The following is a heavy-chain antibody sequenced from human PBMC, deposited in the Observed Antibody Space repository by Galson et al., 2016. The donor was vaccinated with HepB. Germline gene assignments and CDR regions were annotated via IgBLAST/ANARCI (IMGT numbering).Heavy chain of an antibody. D-gene: IGHD3-10*01. Sequence: SLRLSCAASGFTFNNYAMTWVRQAPGKGLEWVAGITDSGGITSHADSVKGRFTISRDNSKNTLYLQMHSLGAEDTAIYYCAKDRGSIGLRSWFDPWGQGTLVPVSS. V-gene: IGHV3-23*01. CDR2: ITDSGGIT. J-gene: IGHJ5*02. CDR3: AKDRGSIGLRSWFDP. CDR1: GFTFNNYA.